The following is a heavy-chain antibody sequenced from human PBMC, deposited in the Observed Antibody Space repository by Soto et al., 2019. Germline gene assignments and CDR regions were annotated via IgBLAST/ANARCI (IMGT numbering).Heavy chain of an antibody. J-gene: IGHJ3*02. D-gene: IGHD3-22*01. CDR3: ARDYDGAGSFDI. CDR1: GFTVSSNY. V-gene: IGHV3-66*01. CDR2: IYSGGST. Sequence: EVQLVESGGGLVQPGGSLRLSCAASGFTVSSNYMSWVRQAPGKGLEWVSLIYSGGSTYYADSVKGRFTISRDSSKNTLYLHMNSLRAEDTAVYRCARDYDGAGSFDIWGQRTMVTVSS.